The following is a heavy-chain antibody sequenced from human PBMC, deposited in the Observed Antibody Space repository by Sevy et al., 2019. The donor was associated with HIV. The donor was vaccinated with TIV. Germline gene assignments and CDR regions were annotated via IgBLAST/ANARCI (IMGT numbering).Heavy chain of an antibody. Sequence: SQTLSLTCGISGDSVSSNSAAWNWIRQSPSRGLEWLGRTYHRSKWDNDYAVSVKSRITIKADTSKNQFSLHLNSVTPEDTAVYYCAREGVGATFEYFQHWGQGTLVTVSS. J-gene: IGHJ1*01. CDR1: GDSVSSNSAA. CDR2: TYHRSKWDN. D-gene: IGHD1-26*01. V-gene: IGHV6-1*01. CDR3: AREGVGATFEYFQH.